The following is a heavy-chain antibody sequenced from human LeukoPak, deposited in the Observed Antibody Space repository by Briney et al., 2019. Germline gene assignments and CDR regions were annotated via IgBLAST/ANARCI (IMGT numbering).Heavy chain of an antibody. CDR2: IRNKANIYTT. J-gene: IGHJ4*02. Sequence: GGSLRLSCAASGFTFSDHYMDWVRQAPGKGLEWVGRIRNKANIYTTEYAASVKGRFTISRDDSKNSLYLQMNSLKTVDTAVYYCARAPNSGTLGEDYWGQGTLVTVSS. CDR3: ARAPNSGTLGEDY. V-gene: IGHV3-72*01. CDR1: GFTFSDHY. D-gene: IGHD1-26*01.